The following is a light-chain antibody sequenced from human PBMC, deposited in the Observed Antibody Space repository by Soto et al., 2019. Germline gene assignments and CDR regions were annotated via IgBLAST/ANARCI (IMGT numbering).Light chain of an antibody. CDR2: EVS. V-gene: IGLV2-8*01. CDR1: SSDLGAYKY. Sequence: QSALTQPPSASGSPGQSVTISCTGTSSDLGAYKYVSWYQQYPGKAPKLMIYEVSKRPSGFPDRFSGSKAGNTASRTVSWLQAEDEAEYYCTSYVGSDIWVFGGGTKLTVL. J-gene: IGLJ3*02. CDR3: TSYVGSDIWV.